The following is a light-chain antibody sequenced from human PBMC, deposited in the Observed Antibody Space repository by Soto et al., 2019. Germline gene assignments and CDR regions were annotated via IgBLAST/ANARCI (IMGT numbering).Light chain of an antibody. CDR2: WSS. Sequence: DIVMTQSPDSLALSLGERATINCKSSQSVLYNSNNHNYLAWYQQKPGQPPKLLIYWSSTRESGVPDRFSGSGSGTDFTRTISSLRAEDVAVYYCQQYYSTPFTFGPGTKVDIK. CDR1: QSVLYNSNNHNY. J-gene: IGKJ3*01. V-gene: IGKV4-1*01. CDR3: QQYYSTPFT.